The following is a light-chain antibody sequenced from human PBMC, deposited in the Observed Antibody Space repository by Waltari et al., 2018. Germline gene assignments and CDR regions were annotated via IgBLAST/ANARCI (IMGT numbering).Light chain of an antibody. V-gene: IGKV1-5*03. CDR3: QQYSTYST. CDR1: QSISIW. CDR2: KAS. J-gene: IGKJ2*01. Sequence: DIQMTQSPSTLSASVGDRVTIACRASQSISIWLAWYQQKPGKAPKLLIYKASTLESGVPSRFSGSRSGTEFTLTISSLQPDDLATYYCQQYSTYSTFGQGTKLEIK.